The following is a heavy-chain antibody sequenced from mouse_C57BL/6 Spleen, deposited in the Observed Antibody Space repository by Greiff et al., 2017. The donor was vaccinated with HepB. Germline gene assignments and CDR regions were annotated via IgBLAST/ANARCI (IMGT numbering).Heavy chain of an antibody. D-gene: IGHD1-1*01. CDR2: INPNNGGT. CDR3: ARESYYYGSSPWYFDV. CDR1: GYTFTDYY. Sequence: EVQLQQSGPELVKPGASVKISCKASGYTFTDYYMNWVKQSHGKSLEWIGDINPNNGGTSYNQKFKGNATLTVDKSSSTAYMELRSLTSEDSAVYYCARESYYYGSSPWYFDVWGTGTTVTVSS. V-gene: IGHV1-26*01. J-gene: IGHJ1*03.